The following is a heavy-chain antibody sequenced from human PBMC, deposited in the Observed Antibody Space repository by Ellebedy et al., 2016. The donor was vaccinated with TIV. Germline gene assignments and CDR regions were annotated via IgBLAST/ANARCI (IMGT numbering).Heavy chain of an antibody. CDR1: GFSFITYA. CDR3: AKDSITMFFDP. Sequence: GGSLRLSXAASGFSFITYAMSWVRQAPGKGLEWVSGISGSVTRTYYADSVKGRFTISRGNSKNTLYLQMNSLRAEDTAVYYCAKDSITMFFDPWGHGTLVTVSS. J-gene: IGHJ5*02. CDR2: ISGSVTRT. V-gene: IGHV3-23*01. D-gene: IGHD3-10*02.